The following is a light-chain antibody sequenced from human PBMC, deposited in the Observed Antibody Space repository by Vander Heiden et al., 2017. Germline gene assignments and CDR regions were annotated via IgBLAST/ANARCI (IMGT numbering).Light chain of an antibody. V-gene: IGKV2-29*03. Sequence: DTVMTQTPLSLSVTPGQPASLSCTSSQSLLYRNGRTFLSWYLQKPGQAPHLLIYEGSKRASGVPDRFSGSGSGTDFTLKISRVEAEDVGVYYCRQYVHVPFTFGHGTKLDIK. CDR1: QSLLYRNGRTF. CDR2: EGS. CDR3: RQYVHVPFT. J-gene: IGKJ3*01.